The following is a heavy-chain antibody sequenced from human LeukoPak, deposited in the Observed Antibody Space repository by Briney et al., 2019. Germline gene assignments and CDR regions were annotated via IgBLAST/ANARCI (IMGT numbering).Heavy chain of an antibody. D-gene: IGHD6-13*01. CDR3: ARDRIATNQWGYYYYGMDV. CDR2: INHSGST. V-gene: IGHV4-34*01. CDR1: GGSFSGYY. J-gene: IGHJ6*02. Sequence: SETLSLTCAVYGGSFSGYYWSWIRQPPGKGLEWIGEINHSGSTNYNPSLKSRVTISVDTSKNQFSLKLSSVTAADTAVYYCARDRIATNQWGYYYYGMDVWGQGTTVTVSS.